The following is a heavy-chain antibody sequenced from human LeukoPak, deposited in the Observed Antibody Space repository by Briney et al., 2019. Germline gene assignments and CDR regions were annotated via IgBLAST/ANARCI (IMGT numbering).Heavy chain of an antibody. CDR3: ARGYCSGGSCYSGLFDY. J-gene: IGHJ4*02. CDR2: IYYSRST. Sequence: SQTLSLTCTVSGGSISSGGYYWSWIRQHPGKGLEWIGYIYYSRSTYYNPSLKSRVTISVDTSKNQFSLKLSSVTAADTAVYYCARGYCSGGSCYSGLFDYWGQGTLVTVSS. D-gene: IGHD2-15*01. CDR1: GGSISSGGYY. V-gene: IGHV4-31*03.